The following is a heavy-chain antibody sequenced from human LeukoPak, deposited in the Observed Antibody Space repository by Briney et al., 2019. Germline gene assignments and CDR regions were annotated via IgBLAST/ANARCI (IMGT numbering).Heavy chain of an antibody. CDR1: GFTFSSYA. J-gene: IGHJ3*02. V-gene: IGHV3-23*01. CDR3: ARVVVVAATLHAFDI. CDR2: ISGSGGST. Sequence: PGGSLRLPCAASGFTFSSYAMSWVRQAPGKGLEWVSAISGSGGSTYYADSVKGRFTITRDNSKNTLYLQMNSLRAEDTAVYYCARVVVVAATLHAFDISSQRTMVTVSS. D-gene: IGHD2-15*01.